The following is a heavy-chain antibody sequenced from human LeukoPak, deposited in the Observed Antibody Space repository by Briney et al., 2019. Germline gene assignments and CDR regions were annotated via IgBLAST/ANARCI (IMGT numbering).Heavy chain of an antibody. J-gene: IGHJ4*02. CDR2: IIPIFGTA. Sequence: SVKVSCKASGGTFSSYAISWVRQAPGQGLEWMGRIIPIFGTANYAQKFQGRVTITTDESTSTAYMELSSLRSEDTAVYYCARGEVGYSYGYGGYSGDYWGQGTLVTVSS. CDR3: ARGEVGYSYGYGGYSGDY. V-gene: IGHV1-69*05. D-gene: IGHD5-18*01. CDR1: GGTFSSYA.